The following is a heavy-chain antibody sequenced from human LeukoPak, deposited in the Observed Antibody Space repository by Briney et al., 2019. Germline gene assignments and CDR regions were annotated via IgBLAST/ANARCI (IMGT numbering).Heavy chain of an antibody. CDR1: GYTFTGYY. D-gene: IGHD3-3*01. J-gene: IGHJ1*01. Sequence: ASVKVSCKASGYTFTGYYMHGVRQAPGQGRECMGWINPNSGGTNYAQKFQRRVTMSRDTAISTAYMEQSRRRAGGSSVDYCARNRGLRFWTYWGQGPLATVSS. CDR3: ARNRGLRFWTY. V-gene: IGHV1-2*02. CDR2: INPNSGGT.